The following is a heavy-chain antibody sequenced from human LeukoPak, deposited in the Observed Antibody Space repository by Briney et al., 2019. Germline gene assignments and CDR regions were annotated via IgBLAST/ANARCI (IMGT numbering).Heavy chain of an antibody. J-gene: IGHJ5*02. CDR2: ISSSSSTI. V-gene: IGHV3-48*04. CDR3: ARERIAVAGRHWFDP. D-gene: IGHD6-13*01. CDR1: GFTFSSYS. Sequence: GGSLRLSCAASGFTFSSYSMNWVRQAPGKGLEWVSYISSSSSTIYYADSVKGRFTISRDNAKNSLYLQMNSLRAEDTAVYYCARERIAVAGRHWFDPWGQGTLVTVSS.